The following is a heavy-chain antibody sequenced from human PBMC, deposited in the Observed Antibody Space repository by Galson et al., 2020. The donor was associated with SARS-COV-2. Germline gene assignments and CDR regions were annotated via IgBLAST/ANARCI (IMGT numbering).Heavy chain of an antibody. D-gene: IGHD3-10*01. V-gene: IGHV3-15*01. Sequence: GGSLRLSCAVSGFTFSYAWMSWVRQAPGKGLEWVGRIKSQSDGGKTQYAAPVKGRFTIFRDDSENMLFLQMDSLTTEDTAVYYCSTFTLVRGDMDYWGQGTLVTVSS. CDR1: GFTFSYAW. CDR2: IKSQSDGGKT. CDR3: STFTLVRGDMDY. J-gene: IGHJ4*02.